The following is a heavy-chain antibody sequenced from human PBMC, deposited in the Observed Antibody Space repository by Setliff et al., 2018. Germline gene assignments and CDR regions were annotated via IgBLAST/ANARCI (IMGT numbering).Heavy chain of an antibody. V-gene: IGHV1-2*06. CDR2: INPNSGGT. CDR3: ARDEGSSYFYGMDV. D-gene: IGHD6-13*01. Sequence: ASVKVSCKASGYTFTGYYMYWVRQAPGQGLEWMGRINPNSGGTNSAQKFQGRVTMTRDTSISTAYMELSRLRSDDTAVYYCARDEGSSYFYGMDVWGQGTTVTVSS. CDR1: GYTFTGYY. J-gene: IGHJ6*02.